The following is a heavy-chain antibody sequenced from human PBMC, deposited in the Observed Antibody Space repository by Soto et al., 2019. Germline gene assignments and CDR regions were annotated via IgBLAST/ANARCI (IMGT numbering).Heavy chain of an antibody. CDR2: IIPIFGTA. J-gene: IGHJ3*02. Sequence: QVQLVQFGAEVKKPGASVKVSCKASGYTFSSYAISWVRQAPGQGLEWMGGIIPIFGTANYAQKFQGRVTITADESTSTAYMELSSLRSEDTAVYYCARAQKENVLRFLFGAFDIWGQGTMVTVSS. CDR3: ARAQKENVLRFLFGAFDI. CDR1: GYTFSSYA. D-gene: IGHD3-3*01. V-gene: IGHV1-69*01.